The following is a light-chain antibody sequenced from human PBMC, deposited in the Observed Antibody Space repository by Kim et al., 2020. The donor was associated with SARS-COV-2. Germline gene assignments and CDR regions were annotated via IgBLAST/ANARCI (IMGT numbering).Light chain of an antibody. CDR3: QQRINWPPLT. CDR2: IAS. J-gene: IGKJ4*01. V-gene: IGKV3-11*01. CDR1: QSVNSC. Sequence: SPGEIATLSCRARQSVNSCLAWYHRIPRHAPWHLIYIASNRSTCFPARFSGSGSVTDFTLTISSLGPEDFAVDDCQQRINWPPLTFGGGSKV.